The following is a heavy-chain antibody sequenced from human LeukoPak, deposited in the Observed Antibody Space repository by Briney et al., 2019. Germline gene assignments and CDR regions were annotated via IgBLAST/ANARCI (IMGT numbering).Heavy chain of an antibody. CDR1: GGTFSSYA. J-gene: IGHJ4*02. CDR3: ARVERKFWSGYSGDY. Sequence: ASVKVSCKASGGTFSSYAISWVRQAPGQGLEWMGGIIPIFGTANYAQKFQGRVTITTDESTSTAYMELSGLRSEDTAVYYCARVERKFWSGYSGDYWGQGTLVTVSS. CDR2: IIPIFGTA. D-gene: IGHD3-3*01. V-gene: IGHV1-69*05.